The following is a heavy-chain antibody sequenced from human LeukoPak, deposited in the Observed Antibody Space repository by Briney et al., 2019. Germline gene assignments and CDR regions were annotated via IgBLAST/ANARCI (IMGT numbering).Heavy chain of an antibody. V-gene: IGHV3-23*01. Sequence: PGGSLRLSCAASGFTFSNYAMSWVRQAPGKGLEWVSGISNGGGGTYYADSVKGLFTMSRDNSKNTLYLQLSSLRAEDTAVYYCAKAQTANWDFNYYGLDVWGQGTTVTVSS. D-gene: IGHD7-27*01. CDR1: GFTFSNYA. J-gene: IGHJ6*02. CDR2: ISNGGGGT. CDR3: AKAQTANWDFNYYGLDV.